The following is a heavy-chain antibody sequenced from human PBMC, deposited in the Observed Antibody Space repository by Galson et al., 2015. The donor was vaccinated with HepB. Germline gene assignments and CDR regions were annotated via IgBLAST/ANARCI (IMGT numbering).Heavy chain of an antibody. CDR1: GITFSSYG. D-gene: IGHD3-10*01. CDR3: AKARTMVRGVMGWFDP. J-gene: IGHJ5*02. Sequence: SLRLSCAASGITFSSYGMHWVRQAPGKGLEWVAVISYDGSNKYYADSVKGRFTISRDNSKNTLYLQMNSLRAEDTAVYYCAKARTMVRGVMGWFDPWGQGTLVTVSS. CDR2: ISYDGSNK. V-gene: IGHV3-30*18.